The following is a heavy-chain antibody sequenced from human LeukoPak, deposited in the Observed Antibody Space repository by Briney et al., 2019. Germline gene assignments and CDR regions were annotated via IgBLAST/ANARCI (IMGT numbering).Heavy chain of an antibody. CDR1: GYTFTAYH. CDR2: IYPPTGGT. D-gene: IGHD3-16*01. J-gene: IGHJ4*02. CDR3: VRENWYYDH. Sequence: EASVKVSCKTSGYTFTAYHVHWVRQAPGQGLEFMGWIYPPTGGTVLAEKFQGRVIMTRDTSITTAYMELSGLNFDDTAVYYCVRENWYYDHWGQGTLVTVSS. V-gene: IGHV1-2*02.